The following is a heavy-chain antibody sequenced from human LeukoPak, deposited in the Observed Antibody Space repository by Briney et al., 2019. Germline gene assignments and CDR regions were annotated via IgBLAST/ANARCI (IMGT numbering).Heavy chain of an antibody. J-gene: IGHJ6*02. Sequence: GGSLRLSCAASGFTFSSYAMSWVRQAPGKGLEWVSAISGSGGSTYYVDSVKGRFTISRDNSKNTLYLQMNSLRAEDTAVYYCALLVATNYYYGMDVWGQGTTVTVSS. CDR2: ISGSGGST. CDR1: GFTFSSYA. D-gene: IGHD2-8*02. CDR3: ALLVATNYYYGMDV. V-gene: IGHV3-23*01.